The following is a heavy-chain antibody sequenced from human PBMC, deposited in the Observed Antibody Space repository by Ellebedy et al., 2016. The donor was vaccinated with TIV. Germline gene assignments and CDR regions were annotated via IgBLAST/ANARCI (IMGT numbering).Heavy chain of an antibody. CDR3: ARARGQYLYGSGSCFTN. J-gene: IGHJ4*02. CDR2: INPSGTT. D-gene: IGHD3-10*01. Sequence: MPSETLSLTCAVYGGSFSGYFWSWIRQPPGKGLEWIGEINPSGTTNYNPSLKSRVTILVDTPKKQFSLRLTSVTAADTAVYYCARARGQYLYGSGSCFTNWGQGEMVTVSS. V-gene: IGHV4-34*01. CDR1: GGSFSGYF.